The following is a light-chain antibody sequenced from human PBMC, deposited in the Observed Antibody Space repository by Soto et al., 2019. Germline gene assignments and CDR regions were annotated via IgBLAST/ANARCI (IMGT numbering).Light chain of an antibody. CDR2: GNI. CDR1: RSNIGAGYD. CDR3: QSYDDSLSGSDV. V-gene: IGLV1-40*01. Sequence: QSVLTQPPSVSGAPGQTITISCTGSRSNIGAGYDVHWYQQLPGAAPRLLIYGNIKRPSGVPDRFSGSKSGASGSLAITGLQAEDEADYYCQSYDDSLSGSDVLGTGTKVTVL. J-gene: IGLJ1*01.